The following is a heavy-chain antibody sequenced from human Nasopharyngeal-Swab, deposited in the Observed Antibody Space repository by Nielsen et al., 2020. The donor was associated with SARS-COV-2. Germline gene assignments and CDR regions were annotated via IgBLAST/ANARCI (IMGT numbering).Heavy chain of an antibody. J-gene: IGHJ3*02. V-gene: IGHV4-59*01. D-gene: IGHD1-26*01. CDR2: IYYSASA. CDR1: GGSINNYY. Sequence: GSLRLSCAVSGGSINNYYWGWIRQPPGKGLEWIGSIYYSASANYNPSLKSRVTISVDTSKTQFSLKLSSVTAADTAVYYCARSGQSGSIWGQGTMVTVSS. CDR3: ARSGQSGSI.